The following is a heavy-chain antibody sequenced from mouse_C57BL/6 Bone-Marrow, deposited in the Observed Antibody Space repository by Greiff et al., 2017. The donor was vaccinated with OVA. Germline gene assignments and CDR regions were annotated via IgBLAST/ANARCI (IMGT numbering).Heavy chain of an antibody. Sequence: EVKLMESGGDLVKPGGSLKLSCAASGFTFSSYGMSWVRQTPDKRLEWVATISSGGSYTYYPDSVKGRFTISRDNAKNTLYLQMSSLKSEDTAMYYCASPYYYGSSYEAMDYWGQGTSVTVSS. CDR1: GFTFSSYG. CDR3: ASPYYYGSSYEAMDY. D-gene: IGHD1-1*01. J-gene: IGHJ4*01. CDR2: ISSGGSYT. V-gene: IGHV5-6*01.